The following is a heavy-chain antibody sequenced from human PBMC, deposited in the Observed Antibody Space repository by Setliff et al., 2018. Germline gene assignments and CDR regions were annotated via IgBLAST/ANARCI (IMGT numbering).Heavy chain of an antibody. CDR1: GITFRTYS. CDR2: ISSDSRTI. Sequence: PGGSLRLSCAASGITFRTYSLNWVRQAPGKGLEWVAFISSDSRTIYYADSVRGRFTISRDNGKNSLHLQMNGLRADDTAVYYCARDGGTGDSGTYFNIGFDSWGQGTQVTVSS. J-gene: IGHJ5*01. D-gene: IGHD3-10*01. CDR3: ARDGGTGDSGTYFNIGFDS. V-gene: IGHV3-48*04.